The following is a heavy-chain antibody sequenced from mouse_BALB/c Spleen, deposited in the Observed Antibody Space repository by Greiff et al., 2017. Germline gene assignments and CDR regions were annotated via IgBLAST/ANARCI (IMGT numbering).Heavy chain of an antibody. J-gene: IGHJ3*01. CDR3: ASSGNYDWFAY. CDR2: INPGSGGT. V-gene: IGHV1-54*01. CDR1: GYAFTNYL. D-gene: IGHD2-1*01. Sequence: VQLQQSGAELVRPGTSVKVSCKASGYAFTNYLIEWVKQRPGQGLEWIGVINPGSGGTNYNEKFKGKATLTADKSSSTAYMQLSSLTSDDSAVYFCASSGNYDWFAYWGQGTLVTVSA.